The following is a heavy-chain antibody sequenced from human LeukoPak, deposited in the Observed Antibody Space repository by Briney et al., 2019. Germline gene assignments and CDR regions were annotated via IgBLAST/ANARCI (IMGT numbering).Heavy chain of an antibody. D-gene: IGHD3-22*01. Sequence: ETLSLTCTVSGGSISGSSYYWGWIRQPPGKGLEWVSAISGSGGSTYYADSVKGRFTISRDNSKNTLYLQMNSLRAEDTAVYYCARSAGSSGYYHAFDIWGQGTMVTVSS. CDR3: ARSAGSSGYYHAFDI. J-gene: IGHJ3*02. V-gene: IGHV3-23*01. CDR1: GGSISGSSYY. CDR2: ISGSGGST.